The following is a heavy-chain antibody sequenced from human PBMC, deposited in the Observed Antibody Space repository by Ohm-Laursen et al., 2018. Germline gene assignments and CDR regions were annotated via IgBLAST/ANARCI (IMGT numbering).Heavy chain of an antibody. Sequence: SLRLSCAASGFTFSDYYMSRIRQAPGKGLEWVSYISSSGSTIYYADSVKGRFTISRDNAKNSLYLQMNSLRAEDTAVYYCARDSSPAQRWSGWNHDYYGMDIWGQGTTVTVSS. V-gene: IGHV3-11*01. CDR1: GFTFSDYY. CDR2: ISSSGSTI. D-gene: IGHD3-3*01. J-gene: IGHJ6*02. CDR3: ARDSSPAQRWSGWNHDYYGMDI.